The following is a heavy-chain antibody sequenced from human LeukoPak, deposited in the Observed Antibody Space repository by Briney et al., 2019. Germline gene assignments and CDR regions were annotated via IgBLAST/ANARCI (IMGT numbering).Heavy chain of an antibody. D-gene: IGHD3-10*01. Sequence: PSETLSLTCTVSGGSVSSTSSSYFWNWMRQPPGKGLEWIGYIYHTGSTKYNPSLESRVTMSVDTFKNQFSLKLRSVTAADTAVYYCTRSITNFYVSGTWGRGTLATVSS. CDR1: GGSVSSTSSSYF. CDR3: TRSITNFYVSGT. J-gene: IGHJ5*02. CDR2: IYHTGST. V-gene: IGHV4-61*01.